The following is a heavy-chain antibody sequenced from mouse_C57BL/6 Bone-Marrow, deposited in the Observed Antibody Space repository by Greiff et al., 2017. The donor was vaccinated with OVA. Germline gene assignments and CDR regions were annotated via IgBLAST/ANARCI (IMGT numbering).Heavy chain of an antibody. CDR2: IDPSDSYT. CDR3: ARRRYYYGSSYRGFYAMDH. V-gene: IGHV1-69*01. D-gene: IGHD1-1*01. J-gene: IGHJ4*01. CDR1: GYTFTSYW. Sequence: VQLQQPGAELVMPGASVKLSCKASGYTFTSYWMHWVKQRPGQGLEWIGEIDPSDSYTNYNQKFKGKSTLTVDKSSSTAYMQLSSLTSEDSAVYYCARRRYYYGSSYRGFYAMDHWGQGTSVTVSS.